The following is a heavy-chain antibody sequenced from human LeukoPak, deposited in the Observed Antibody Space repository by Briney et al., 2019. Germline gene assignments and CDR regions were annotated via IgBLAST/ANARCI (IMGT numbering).Heavy chain of an antibody. Sequence: GGSLRLSCAASGFTFSSYAMSWVRPAPGKGLDWVSVISGSGGSTYYADSVQGRFTISRDNSKNTLYLQMNSLRAEDTAVYYCAKEPATPYCTGGSCYFDYWGQGTLVTVSS. V-gene: IGHV3-23*01. CDR3: AKEPATPYCTGGSCYFDY. CDR1: GFTFSSYA. CDR2: ISGSGGST. J-gene: IGHJ4*02. D-gene: IGHD2-15*01.